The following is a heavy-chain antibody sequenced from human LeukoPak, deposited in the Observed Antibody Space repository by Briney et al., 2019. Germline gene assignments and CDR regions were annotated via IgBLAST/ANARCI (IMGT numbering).Heavy chain of an antibody. D-gene: IGHD3-22*01. CDR3: ARDLYYYDSSGYSGAFDI. CDR1: GGSNSSGDYY. J-gene: IGHJ3*02. Sequence: PSETLSLTCTVSGGSNSSGDYYWSWIRQPPGKGLEWIGYIYYSGSTYYNPSLKSRVTISVDTSKNQFSLKLSSVTAADTVVYYCARDLYYYDSSGYSGAFDIWGQGTMVTVSS. V-gene: IGHV4-30-4*01. CDR2: IYYSGST.